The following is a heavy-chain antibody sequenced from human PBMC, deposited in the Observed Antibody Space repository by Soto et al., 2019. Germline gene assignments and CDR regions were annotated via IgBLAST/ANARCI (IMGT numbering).Heavy chain of an antibody. CDR1: GGTFSSYA. Sequence: ASEKVSFKASGGTFSSYAISWVRQAPGQGLEWMGGIIPIFGTANYAQKFQGRVTITADESTSTAYMELSSLRSEDTVVYYCASGSWHHPYAFDIWGQGTMVTVSS. V-gene: IGHV1-69*13. D-gene: IGHD2-15*01. CDR2: IIPIFGTA. CDR3: ASGSWHHPYAFDI. J-gene: IGHJ3*02.